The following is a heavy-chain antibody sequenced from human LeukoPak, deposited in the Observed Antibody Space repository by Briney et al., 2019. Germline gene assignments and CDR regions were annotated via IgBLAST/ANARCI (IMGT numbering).Heavy chain of an antibody. CDR1: GFSFSSYS. J-gene: IGHJ6*04. CDR3: AELGITMIGGV. Sequence: GGSLRLSCAASGFSFSSYSMKWVRQAPGKGLEWVSSISSSSNYIYYADSVKGRFTISRDNAKNSLYLQMNSLRAEDTAVYYCAELGITMIGGVWGKGTTVTISS. D-gene: IGHD3-10*02. CDR2: ISSSSNYI. V-gene: IGHV3-21*01.